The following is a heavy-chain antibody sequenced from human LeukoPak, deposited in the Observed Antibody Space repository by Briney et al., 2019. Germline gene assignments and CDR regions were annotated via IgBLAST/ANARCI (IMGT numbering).Heavy chain of an antibody. J-gene: IGHJ3*02. Sequence: KPSETLSLTCTVSGGSISSYYWSWIRQPPGKGLEWIGYIYYSGSTNYNPSLKSRVTISVDTSKNQFSLKLSSVIAADTAAYYCASRGRGNAFDIWGQGTMVTVSS. V-gene: IGHV4-59*01. D-gene: IGHD1-26*01. CDR2: IYYSGST. CDR3: ASRGRGNAFDI. CDR1: GGSISSYY.